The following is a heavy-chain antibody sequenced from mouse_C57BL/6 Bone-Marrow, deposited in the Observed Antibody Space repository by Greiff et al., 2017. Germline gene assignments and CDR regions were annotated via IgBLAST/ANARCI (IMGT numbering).Heavy chain of an antibody. Sequence: EVMLVESGGDLVKPGGSLKLSCAASGFTFSSYGMSWVRQTPDKRLELVATISSGGSYTYSPDSVKGRFTISRDNAKNTLYLQMSSLKSEDTAMYYCARCSYYFDYWGQGTTLTVSS. D-gene: IGHD1-1*01. CDR1: GFTFSSYG. V-gene: IGHV5-6*01. J-gene: IGHJ2*01. CDR3: ARCSYYFDY. CDR2: ISSGGSYT.